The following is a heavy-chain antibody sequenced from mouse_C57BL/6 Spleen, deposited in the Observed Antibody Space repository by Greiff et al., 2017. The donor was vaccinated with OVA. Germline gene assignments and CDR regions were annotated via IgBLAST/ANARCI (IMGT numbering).Heavy chain of an antibody. Sequence: QVQLQQPGAELVRPGSSVKLSCKASGYTFTSYWMDWVKQRPGQGLEWIGNIYPSDSETHYNQQFKDKATLTVDKSSSTAYMQLSSLTSEDSAVYYCARDSSGYVAYWGQGTLVTVSA. CDR2: IYPSDSET. D-gene: IGHD3-2*02. V-gene: IGHV1-61*01. CDR1: GYTFTSYW. J-gene: IGHJ3*01. CDR3: ARDSSGYVAY.